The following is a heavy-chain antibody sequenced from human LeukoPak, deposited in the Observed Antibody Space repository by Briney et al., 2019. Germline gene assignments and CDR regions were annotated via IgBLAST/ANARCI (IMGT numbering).Heavy chain of an antibody. V-gene: IGHV4-39*07. J-gene: IGHJ3*01. D-gene: IGHD4-11*01. CDR3: ARGPNTAGNYRSFDV. Sequence: SETLSLTCTVSGGSISSSSYYWGWIRQPPGKGLEWIGSIYYSGSTYYNPSLKSRVAILADTSKNHFSLVLTSLTAADTAMFYCARGPNTAGNYRSFDVWGQGTMVTVSS. CDR1: GGSISSSSYY. CDR2: IYYSGST.